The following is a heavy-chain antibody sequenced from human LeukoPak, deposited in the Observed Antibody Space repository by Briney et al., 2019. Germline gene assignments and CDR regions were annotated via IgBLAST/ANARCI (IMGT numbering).Heavy chain of an antibody. CDR2: IIPNSGGT. CDR3: ARGSALVTTYRGGNWFDP. CDR1: GYTFTPYY. D-gene: IGHD5-18*01. Sequence: ASVNVSCKASGYTFTPYYMHWVPQAPGQGLEWMGWIIPNSGGTTYAPKFQGRLTMTRDTSISTAYMELTRLRSDDTAVYYWARGSALVTTYRGGNWFDPWGQGTLVTVSS. V-gene: IGHV1-2*02. J-gene: IGHJ5*02.